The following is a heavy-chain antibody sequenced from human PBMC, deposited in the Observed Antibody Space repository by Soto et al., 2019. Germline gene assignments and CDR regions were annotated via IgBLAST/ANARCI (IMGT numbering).Heavy chain of an antibody. Sequence: QVQLVQSGAEVKKPGASVKVSCKASGYTFTSYGISWVRQAPGQGLEWMVWISAYNGNTNYAQKLQGRVTMTTDTSTSTGYMAMRTLRSDDTAVYYGAKFGGGSSGGDYYYYGMDVWGQGTTVTVSS. D-gene: IGHD6-19*01. CDR1: GYTFTSYG. J-gene: IGHJ6*02. V-gene: IGHV1-18*01. CDR3: AKFGGGSSGGDYYYYGMDV. CDR2: ISAYNGNT.